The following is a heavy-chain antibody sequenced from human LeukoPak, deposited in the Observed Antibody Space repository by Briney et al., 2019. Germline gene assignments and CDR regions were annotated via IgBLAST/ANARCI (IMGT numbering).Heavy chain of an antibody. CDR2: IIPIFGTA. Sequence: GASVKVSCKASGGTFSSYAISWVRQAPGQGLEWMGGIIPIFGTANYAQKFQGRVTITADESTSTAYMELRSLRSDDTAVYYCARDLLDHSSSWTWGYYYGMDVWGQGTTVTVSS. CDR1: GGTFSSYA. D-gene: IGHD6-13*01. V-gene: IGHV1-69*13. CDR3: ARDLLDHSSSWTWGYYYGMDV. J-gene: IGHJ6*02.